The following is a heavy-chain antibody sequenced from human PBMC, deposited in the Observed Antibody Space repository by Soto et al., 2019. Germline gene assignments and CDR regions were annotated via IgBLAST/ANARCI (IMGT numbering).Heavy chain of an antibody. V-gene: IGHV3-74*01. D-gene: IGHD1-26*01. J-gene: IGHJ4*02. Sequence: EVQLVESGGGVVQPGGSLRLSCTASGFTFNTHWMHWVRQAPGKGLVWVSLIYFDGNRKNYSVCVKGRLTVSRDNAKNTVYMHVNTLRDEDTGVYYCARGGAMGVDYWGQGTLVTVSS. CDR3: ARGGAMGVDY. CDR2: IYFDGNRK. CDR1: GFTFNTHW.